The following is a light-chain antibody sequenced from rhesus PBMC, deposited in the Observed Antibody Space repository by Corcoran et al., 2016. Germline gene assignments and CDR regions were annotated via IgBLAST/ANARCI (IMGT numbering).Light chain of an antibody. CDR1: QSVSSF. CDR3: QKYSSSPHS. J-gene: IGKJ2*01. Sequence: QVILTQSPASLSLSPGERATLSCRASQSVSSFLAWYQQKPGQAPRLLIYGATDRATGIPDRFSGSGSGTEFTLTISSLEPEDFAVYFCQKYSSSPHSFGQGTKVEIK. CDR2: GAT. V-gene: IGKV3-53*01.